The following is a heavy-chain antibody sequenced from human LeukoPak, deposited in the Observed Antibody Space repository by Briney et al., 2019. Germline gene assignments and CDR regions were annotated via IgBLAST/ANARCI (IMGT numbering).Heavy chain of an antibody. CDR3: AKEVFRYGYHGLDV. CDR1: GFTFDDYA. CDR2: ISWNSGGI. Sequence: GGSLRLSCAASGFTFDDYAMHWVRHAPGKGLEWVSGISWNSGGIGYADSVKGRFTISRDNSKNTLYLQMNSLRAEDTAVYYCAKEVFRYGYHGLDVWGQGTTVTVSS. J-gene: IGHJ6*02. D-gene: IGHD2-15*01. V-gene: IGHV3-9*01.